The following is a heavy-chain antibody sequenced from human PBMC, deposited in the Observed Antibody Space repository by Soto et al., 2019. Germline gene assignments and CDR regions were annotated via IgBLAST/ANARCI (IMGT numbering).Heavy chain of an antibody. V-gene: IGHV3-64*01. J-gene: IGHJ3*02. CDR1: GFTFSSYA. CDR2: ISSNGGST. Sequence: PGGSLRLSCAASGFTFSSYAMHWVRQAPGKGLEYVSAISSNGGSTYYANSVKGRFTISRDNSKNTLYLQMGSLRAEDMAVYYCARGLRDADAFDIWGQGTMVTVSS. CDR3: ARGLRDADAFDI.